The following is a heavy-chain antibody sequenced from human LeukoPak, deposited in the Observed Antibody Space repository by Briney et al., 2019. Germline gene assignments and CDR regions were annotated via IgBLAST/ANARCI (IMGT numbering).Heavy chain of an antibody. Sequence: PGGSLRLSRTASGFTLNDYSMNWVRQAPGKGLEWVSSISSSSSYIYYADSVKGRFTISRDNAKNSLYLQMNSLRAEDTAVYYCARGISGTGLYYFDYWGQGTLVTVSS. CDR3: ARGISGTGLYYFDY. CDR1: GFTLNDYS. CDR2: ISSSSSYI. V-gene: IGHV3-21*01. D-gene: IGHD6-13*01. J-gene: IGHJ4*02.